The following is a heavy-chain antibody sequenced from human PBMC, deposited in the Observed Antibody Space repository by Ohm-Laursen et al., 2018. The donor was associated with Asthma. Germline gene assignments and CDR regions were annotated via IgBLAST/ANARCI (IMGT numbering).Heavy chain of an antibody. Sequence: SVKVSCKASGYSLSSNAISWVRQAPGQRPEWMGWIYIRNTNYAPKFRDRITLSTDTSTNTAYMDLKSLRSDDTAVYYCVRDVVDRFDFWGQGSLVIVSS. CDR2: IYIRNT. CDR3: VRDVVDRFDF. CDR1: GYSLSSNA. D-gene: IGHD2-21*01. V-gene: IGHV1-18*04. J-gene: IGHJ4*02.